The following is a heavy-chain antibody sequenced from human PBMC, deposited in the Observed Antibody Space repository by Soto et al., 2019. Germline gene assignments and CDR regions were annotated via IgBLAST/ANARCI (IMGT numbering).Heavy chain of an antibody. CDR1: GYTFTGYY. D-gene: IGHD2-15*01. Sequence: GASVKVSCKASGYTFTGYYIHWVRQAPGQGLEWMGWINPNSGGTNYAQKFQGRVTMTRDTSISTAYMELSRLRSDDTAVYYCARDIYCSSDTCYSNWFDTWGQGTLVTVSS. V-gene: IGHV1-2*02. CDR3: ARDIYCSSDTCYSNWFDT. J-gene: IGHJ5*02. CDR2: INPNSGGT.